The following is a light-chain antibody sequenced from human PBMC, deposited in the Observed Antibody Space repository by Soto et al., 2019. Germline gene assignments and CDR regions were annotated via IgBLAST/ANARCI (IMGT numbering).Light chain of an antibody. CDR2: DVT. V-gene: IGLV2-14*03. Sequence: QSALTQPASVSGSPGQSITISCTGSSTDVGGYNYVSWHQQHPGKAPKLMIFDVTKRPSGVSNRFSGSKSGDTASLTISGLQAEDEADYYGSSYTRDKTVLFGGGTKLTVL. CDR1: STDVGGYNY. J-gene: IGLJ2*01. CDR3: SSYTRDKTVL.